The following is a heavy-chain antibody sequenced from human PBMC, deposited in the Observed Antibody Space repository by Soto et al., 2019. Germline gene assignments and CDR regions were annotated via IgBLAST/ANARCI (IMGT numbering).Heavy chain of an antibody. J-gene: IGHJ4*02. CDR3: VRATYFSDSSGYTRCLDY. V-gene: IGHV3-72*01. CDR1: GFTLSDHY. CDR2: SRDKPQGYRT. D-gene: IGHD3-22*01. Sequence: GGSLRLSCAASGFTLSDHYIDWVRQAPGKGLEWVGRSRDKPQGYRTAYAASVKGRFTTSRDESKNSAYLQMNSLKTEDTAVYYCVRATYFSDSSGYTRCLDYWGQGTLVTVSS.